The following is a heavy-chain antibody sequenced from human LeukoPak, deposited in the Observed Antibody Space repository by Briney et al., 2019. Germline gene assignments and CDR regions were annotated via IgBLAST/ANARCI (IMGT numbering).Heavy chain of an antibody. D-gene: IGHD3-9*01. Sequence: PSDTLSLTCAVYGGSFSGYYWSLIRQPPGKGLEWIGEINHSGSTNYNPSLKSRVTISVVTSKNQFSLKLPYVTAEDTAVYYCARRWFRSYDILTGPPVFEYWGQGPLVPVSS. CDR3: ARRWFRSYDILTGPPVFEY. CDR1: GGSFSGYY. J-gene: IGHJ4*02. CDR2: INHSGST. V-gene: IGHV4-34*01.